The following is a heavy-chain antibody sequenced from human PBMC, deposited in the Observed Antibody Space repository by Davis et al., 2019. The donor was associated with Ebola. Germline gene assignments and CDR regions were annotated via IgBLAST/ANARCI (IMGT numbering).Heavy chain of an antibody. D-gene: IGHD3-22*01. J-gene: IGHJ6*03. V-gene: IGHV1-69*13. CDR3: ARVPSRMEVVVKPYYYMDV. CDR1: GGTFSSYA. CDR2: ITPIFGTA. Sequence: SVKVSCKASGGTFSSYAISWVRQAPGQGLEWMGGITPIFGTANYAQKFQGRVTITADESTSTAYMELSSLRSEDTAVYYCARVPSRMEVVVKPYYYMDVWGKGTTVTVSS.